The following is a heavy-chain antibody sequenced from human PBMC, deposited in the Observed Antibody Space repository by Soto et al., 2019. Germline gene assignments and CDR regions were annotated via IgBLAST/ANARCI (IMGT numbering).Heavy chain of an antibody. CDR1: GGSISSSSYY. V-gene: IGHV4-39*01. CDR3: ARHRPDCSGSSCYFHDY. D-gene: IGHD2-15*01. J-gene: IGHJ4*02. Sequence: QLQLQESGPGLVKPSETLSLTCTVSGGSISSSSYYWGWIRQPPGKGLEWIGGIYYSGSTYYNPSLKSRVTISVDTSKNQFSLKLSSVTAADTAVYYCARHRPDCSGSSCYFHDYWGQGTLVTVSS. CDR2: IYYSGST.